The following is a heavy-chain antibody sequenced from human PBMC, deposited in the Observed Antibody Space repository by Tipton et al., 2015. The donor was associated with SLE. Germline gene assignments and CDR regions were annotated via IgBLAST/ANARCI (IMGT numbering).Heavy chain of an antibody. CDR2: IQTSGST. Sequence: LRLSCTVSSDSMSSYYWSWIRQPPGNGLEWIGRIQTSGSTNFNPSLKSRVTIAVDTSKNQFSLKLSSVTAADAAVYYCAREWGSGDLVNGALHIWGHGTMVTVSP. V-gene: IGHV4-4*08. CDR1: SDSMSSYY. D-gene: IGHD3-22*01. J-gene: IGHJ3*02. CDR3: AREWGSGDLVNGALHI.